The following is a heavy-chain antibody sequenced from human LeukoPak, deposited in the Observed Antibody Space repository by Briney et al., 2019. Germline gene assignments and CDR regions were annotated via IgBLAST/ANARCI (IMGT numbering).Heavy chain of an antibody. CDR3: ARAQYNWNYVYFDY. CDR2: IYYSGST. Sequence: PSETLSLTCTVSGGSISSSSYYWGWIRQPPGKGLEWIGSIYYSGSTYYNPSLKSRVTISVDTSKNQFSLKLSSVTAADTAVYYCARAQYNWNYVYFDYWGQGTLVTVSS. V-gene: IGHV4-39*07. J-gene: IGHJ4*02. CDR1: GGSISSSSYY. D-gene: IGHD1-7*01.